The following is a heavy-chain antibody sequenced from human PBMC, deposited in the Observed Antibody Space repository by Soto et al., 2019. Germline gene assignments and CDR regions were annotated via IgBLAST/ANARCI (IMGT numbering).Heavy chain of an antibody. V-gene: IGHV1-18*04. D-gene: IGHD2-15*01. Sequence: QVELKQSGAAVKKPGASVKVSCRASGYTFANYGITWVRLAPGQGLQWMGWISGHDGKTKSNKNLQGRITMTTDTSTNTADLELKNLKSDDTAIYYCARDSAFLFGSTGYFDYWGQGTLVSVSS. CDR3: ARDSAFLFGSTGYFDY. J-gene: IGHJ4*02. CDR1: GYTFANYG. CDR2: ISGHDGKT.